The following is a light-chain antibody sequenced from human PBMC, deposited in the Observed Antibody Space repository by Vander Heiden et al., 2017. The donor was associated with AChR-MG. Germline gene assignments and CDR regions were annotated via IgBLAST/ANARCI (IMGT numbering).Light chain of an antibody. CDR1: QSVSSN. CDR2: GAS. J-gene: IGKJ1*01. Sequence: EIVMTQSPVTLSVSPGERATLSCRASQSVSSNLAWYQQKPGQAPGLLIYGASTRATGIPARFSGSGSGTEFTLTISSLQSEDFAVYYCQQYNNWPPWTFGQGTKVEI. CDR3: QQYNNWPPWT. V-gene: IGKV3-15*01.